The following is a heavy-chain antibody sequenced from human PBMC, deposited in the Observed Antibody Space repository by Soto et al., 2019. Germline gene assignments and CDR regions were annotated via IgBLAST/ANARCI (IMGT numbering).Heavy chain of an antibody. J-gene: IGHJ4*02. CDR1: GVTFSSYG. CDR3: ARDGYCSGGSCYSVPVFDY. V-gene: IGHV3-33*01. D-gene: IGHD2-15*01. Sequence: PGGSLRLSCAASGVTFSSYGMHWVRQATGKGLEWVAVIWYDGSNKYYADSVKGRFTISRDNSKNTLYLQMNSLRAEDTAVYYCARDGYCSGGSCYSVPVFDYWGQGTLVTVSS. CDR2: IWYDGSNK.